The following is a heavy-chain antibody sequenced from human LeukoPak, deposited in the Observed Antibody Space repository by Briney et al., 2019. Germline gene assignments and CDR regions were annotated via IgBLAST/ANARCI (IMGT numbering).Heavy chain of an antibody. D-gene: IGHD3-10*01. CDR1: GGTFSSYA. J-gene: IGHJ6*02. Sequence: SVKVSCKASGGTFSSYAISWVRQAPGQGLEWMGGIIPIFGRANYAQKFQGRVTITADESTSTAYMELSSLRSEDTAVYYCASSMVRGVWEDVWGQGTTVTVSS. V-gene: IGHV1-69*13. CDR3: ASSMVRGVWEDV. CDR2: IIPIFGRA.